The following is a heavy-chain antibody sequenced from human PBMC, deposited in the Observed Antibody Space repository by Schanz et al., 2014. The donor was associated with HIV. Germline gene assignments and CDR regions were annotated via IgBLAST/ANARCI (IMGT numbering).Heavy chain of an antibody. CDR1: GFTFSNYG. J-gene: IGHJ4*02. Sequence: QVQLVESGGGVVQPGRSLRLSCTASGFTFSNYGMHWVRQAPGKGLEWVAAIWYDGSNKFYADSVKGRFTISRDNSKNTLYLQMNNLRAEDTAVYYCAKPEYDSRGSSQSHFDYWGQGTLVTVSS. CDR3: AKPEYDSRGSSQSHFDY. D-gene: IGHD3-22*01. CDR2: IWYDGSNK. V-gene: IGHV3-33*06.